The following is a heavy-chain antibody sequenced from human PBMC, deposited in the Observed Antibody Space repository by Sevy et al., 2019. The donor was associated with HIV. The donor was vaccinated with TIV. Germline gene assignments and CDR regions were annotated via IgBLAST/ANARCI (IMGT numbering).Heavy chain of an antibody. V-gene: IGHV3-21*01. J-gene: IGHJ6*02. CDR2: IGSSGTYI. Sequence: GGSLRLSCAASGFTFSSFNMNWVRQAPGKGLEWVSSIGSSGTYISYADSLKGRFTVSRDNAKNSLYLQMNSLRAEDTAVYYCARVVAYYSGGTCLPGYYYGMDVWGQGTTVTVSS. CDR1: GFTFSSFN. D-gene: IGHD2-15*01. CDR3: ARVVAYYSGGTCLPGYYYGMDV.